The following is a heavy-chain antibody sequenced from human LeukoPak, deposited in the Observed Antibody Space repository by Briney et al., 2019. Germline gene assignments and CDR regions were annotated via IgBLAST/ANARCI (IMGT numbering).Heavy chain of an antibody. Sequence: SQTLSLTCAVYGGSFSGYYWSWIRQPPGKGREWIGEINHSGSTNYNPSLKSRVTISVDTSKNQFSLKLSSVTAADTAVYYCARVRSFGGVIVSWGQGTLVTVSS. J-gene: IGHJ4*02. V-gene: IGHV4-34*01. CDR3: ARVRSFGGVIVS. D-gene: IGHD3-16*02. CDR1: GGSFSGYY. CDR2: INHSGST.